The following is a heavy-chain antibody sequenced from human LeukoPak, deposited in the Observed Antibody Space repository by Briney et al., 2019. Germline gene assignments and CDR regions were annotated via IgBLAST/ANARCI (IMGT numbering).Heavy chain of an antibody. D-gene: IGHD3-9*01. Sequence: SETLSLTCAVSGGSISSSNWWSWVRQPPGKGLGWIGEIYHSGSTNYNPSLKSRVTISVDKSKNQFSLKLSSVTAADTAVYYCATDTPYYDILTGYYKDAFDIWGQGTMVTVSS. J-gene: IGHJ3*02. CDR1: GGSISSSNW. V-gene: IGHV4-4*02. CDR3: ATDTPYYDILTGYYKDAFDI. CDR2: IYHSGST.